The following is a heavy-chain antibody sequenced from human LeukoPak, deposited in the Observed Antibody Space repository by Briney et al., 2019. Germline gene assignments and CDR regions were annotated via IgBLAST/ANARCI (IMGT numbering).Heavy chain of an antibody. Sequence: SETLSLTCTVSGGSISSSSYYWGWIRQPPGKGLEWFGSIYYSGRTYYNPSLKSRVTISVDTSNNQFSLKLSSVTAADTAVYYCASWQSYYYGMDVWGQGTTVTVSS. CDR1: GGSISSSSYY. CDR2: IYYSGRT. V-gene: IGHV4-39*07. J-gene: IGHJ6*02. CDR3: ASWQSYYYGMDV.